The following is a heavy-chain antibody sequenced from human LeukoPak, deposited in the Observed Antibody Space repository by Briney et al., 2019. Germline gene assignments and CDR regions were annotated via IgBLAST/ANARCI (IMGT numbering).Heavy chain of an antibody. CDR1: GGTFSSYA. D-gene: IGHD4-17*01. Sequence: ASVKVSCKASGGTFSSYAISWVRQAPGQGLEWMGRIIPIFGTANYAQKFQGRVTITTDESTSTAYMELSSLRSEDTAVYYCATEIGYGDYAPYFDYWGQGTLVTVSS. CDR2: IIPIFGTA. V-gene: IGHV1-69*05. CDR3: ATEIGYGDYAPYFDY. J-gene: IGHJ4*02.